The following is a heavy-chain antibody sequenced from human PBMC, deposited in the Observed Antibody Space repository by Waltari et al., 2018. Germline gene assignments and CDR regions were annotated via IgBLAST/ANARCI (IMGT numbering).Heavy chain of an antibody. J-gene: IGHJ6*02. CDR2: ISNEASET. CDR1: GFTFSSFW. V-gene: IGHV3-74*03. D-gene: IGHD1-1*01. CDR3: ARVSRRTYRSPVPGRHYYYGMDV. Sequence: EEQLVESGGGLVQPGDSLRLSCAASGFTFSSFWMNWVRQAPGKGPLWVSRISNEASETTYADSVKGRFTISRDNARNTLYLQMNRLRAEDTAVYFCARVSRRTYRSPVPGRHYYYGMDVWGQGTTVTVSS.